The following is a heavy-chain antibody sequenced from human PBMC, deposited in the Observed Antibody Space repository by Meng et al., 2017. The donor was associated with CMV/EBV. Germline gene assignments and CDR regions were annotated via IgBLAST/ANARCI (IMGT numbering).Heavy chain of an antibody. J-gene: IGHJ4*02. V-gene: IGHV4-30-4*08. CDR3: ARVTSRVAGAFDY. CDR1: GGSISSGDYY. CDR2: IYYSGST. D-gene: IGHD1-14*01. Sequence: QVQLTDAGPGTVKPSQTLSLTCTVSGGSISSGDYYWSWIRQPPGKGLEWIGYIYYSGSTYYNPSLKSRVTISVDTSKNQFSLKLSSVTAADTAVYYCARVTSRVAGAFDYWGQGTLVTVFS.